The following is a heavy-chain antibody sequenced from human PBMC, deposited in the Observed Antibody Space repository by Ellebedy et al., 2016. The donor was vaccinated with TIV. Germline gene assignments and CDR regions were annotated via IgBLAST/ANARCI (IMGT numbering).Heavy chain of an antibody. CDR2: IYPGDSDT. J-gene: IGHJ5*02. D-gene: IGHD2-15*01. Sequence: GGSLRLSCKGSGYSFTTYWIGWVRQLPGKGLEWMGIIYPGDSDTRYSPSFQGQVTISADKSISTAYLQWSSLKASDTAMYYCARNGPPAVVVAATGDWFDPWGQGTLVTVSS. CDR3: ARNGPPAVVVAATGDWFDP. V-gene: IGHV5-51*01. CDR1: GYSFTTYW.